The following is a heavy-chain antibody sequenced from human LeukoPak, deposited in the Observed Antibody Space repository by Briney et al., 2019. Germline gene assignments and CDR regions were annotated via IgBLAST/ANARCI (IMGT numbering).Heavy chain of an antibody. D-gene: IGHD3-22*01. V-gene: IGHV4-59*01. CDR2: IYYSGST. CDR3: ARTGYYYDSSGYNDY. J-gene: IGHJ4*02. CDR1: GGSISSYY. Sequence: SETLSLTCTVSGGSISSYYWSWIRQPPGKGLEWIGYIYYSGSTNYNPSLKSRVTMSVDTSKNQFSLKLSSVTAADTAVYYCARTGYYYDSSGYNDYWGQGTLVTVSS.